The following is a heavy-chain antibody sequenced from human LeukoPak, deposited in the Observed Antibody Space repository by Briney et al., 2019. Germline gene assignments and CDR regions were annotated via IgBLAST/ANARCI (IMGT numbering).Heavy chain of an antibody. Sequence: SETLSRTSTVSGASISSYYWSWIRQPPGKGLEWSVYIYNSGSTKYTPSLKRRLTLSVDTPKSQFSLKLSAVTAADTGLYYCARVLTLGLWSGDYFDHWGHGTLVTVSS. CDR1: GASISSYY. CDR3: ARVLTLGLWSGDYFDH. D-gene: IGHD3-10*01. V-gene: IGHV4-59*12. CDR2: IYNSGST. J-gene: IGHJ4*01.